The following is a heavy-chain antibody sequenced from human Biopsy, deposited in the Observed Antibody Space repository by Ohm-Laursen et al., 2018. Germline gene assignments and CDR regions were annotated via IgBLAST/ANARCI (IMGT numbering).Heavy chain of an antibody. CDR1: GGSFNGYF. CDR2: ITQSGST. J-gene: IGHJ6*02. V-gene: IGHV4-34*01. D-gene: IGHD6-13*01. Sequence: SETLSLTCAVYGGSFNGYFWSWIRQPPGKGLEWIGDITQSGSTNYSPSLKSQVTISVHTAKKQFSLSLRSVTAADTAVYYCARVPLPGIGAAYQGRFLYGMDVWGQGTTVSVSS. CDR3: ARVPLPGIGAAYQGRFLYGMDV.